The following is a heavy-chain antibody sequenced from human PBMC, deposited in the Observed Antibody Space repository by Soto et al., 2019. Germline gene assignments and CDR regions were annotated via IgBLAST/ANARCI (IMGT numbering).Heavy chain of an antibody. J-gene: IGHJ4*02. CDR1: GGSISSYC. V-gene: IGHV4-59*01. CDR3: GRERGTVGDFDY. CDR2: IDYSGST. Sequence: SETLSLTCTVSGGSISSYCWSWIRQPPGKGLEWIGYIDYSGSTNYNPSLKSRVTISVDTSKNQFSLKLSSVTAADTAVYYCGRERGTVGDFDYWSQGTLVTVSS. D-gene: IGHD3-16*01.